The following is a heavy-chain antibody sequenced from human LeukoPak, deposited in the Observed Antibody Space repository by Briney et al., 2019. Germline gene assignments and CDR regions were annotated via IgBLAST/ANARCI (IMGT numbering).Heavy chain of an antibody. Sequence: SVKVSCKASGGSFNNYAINWVRQAPGQGLEWMGRIIPSLEIVNYARKFQGRVTITADTSTNTAYMHLSSLKADDTAIFYCAKVLWFGGAYYHYGMDVWGQGTTVSVTS. V-gene: IGHV1-69*04. D-gene: IGHD3-10*01. CDR2: IIPSLEIV. CDR3: AKVLWFGGAYYHYGMDV. CDR1: GGSFNNYA. J-gene: IGHJ6*02.